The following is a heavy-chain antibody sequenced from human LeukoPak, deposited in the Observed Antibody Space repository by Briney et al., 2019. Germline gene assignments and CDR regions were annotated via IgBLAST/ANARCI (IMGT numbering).Heavy chain of an antibody. D-gene: IGHD4-17*01. CDR2: INHSGST. Sequence: SETLSLTCAVYGGSFSGYYWSWIHQPPGKGLEWIGEINHSGSTNYNPSLKSRVTISVDTSKNQFSLKLSSVTAADTAVYYCARLSLTTVTTLNDYYYYGMDVWGQGTTVTVSS. V-gene: IGHV4-34*01. CDR3: ARLSLTTVTTLNDYYYYGMDV. CDR1: GGSFSGYY. J-gene: IGHJ6*02.